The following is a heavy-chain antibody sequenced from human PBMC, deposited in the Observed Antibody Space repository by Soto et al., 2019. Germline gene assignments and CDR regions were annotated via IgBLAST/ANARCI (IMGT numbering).Heavy chain of an antibody. V-gene: IGHV3-30*18. Sequence: PGGSLRLSCAASGFTFSSYGMHWVRQAPGKGLEWVAVISYDGSNKYYADSVKGRFTISRDNSKNTLYLQMNSLRAEDTAVYYCAKDLRYYYDSSAPLGAFDIWGQGTMVTVSS. CDR2: ISYDGSNK. D-gene: IGHD3-22*01. J-gene: IGHJ3*02. CDR3: AKDLRYYYDSSAPLGAFDI. CDR1: GFTFSSYG.